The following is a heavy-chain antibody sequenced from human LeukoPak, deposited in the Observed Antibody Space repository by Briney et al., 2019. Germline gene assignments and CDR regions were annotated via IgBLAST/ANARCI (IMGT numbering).Heavy chain of an antibody. CDR3: ARDRSGCFDY. CDR2: IDYSGST. Sequence: SETLSLTCTVSGGTISSYYWSWIRQPPGKGLEWIAYIDYSGSTNYNPSLKSRVTISVDASKNQFSLKLSSVTAADTAVYYCARDRSGCFDYWGQGTLVTVSS. J-gene: IGHJ4*02. V-gene: IGHV4-59*12. D-gene: IGHD7-27*01. CDR1: GGTISSYY.